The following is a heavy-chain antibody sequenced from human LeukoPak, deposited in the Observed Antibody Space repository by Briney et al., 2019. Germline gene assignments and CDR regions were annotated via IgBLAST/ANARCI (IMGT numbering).Heavy chain of an antibody. CDR1: GFTFSNHG. CDR2: ISPNGDIA. D-gene: IGHD3-10*01. CDR3: AKDDAWLRFGE. V-gene: IGHV3-23*01. Sequence: PGGSLRLSCAASGFTFSNHGMNWVRQAPGKGLEWVSGISPNGDIAYYADSVKGRFTISRDNSKNTLYLEVISLTAEDTAVYYCAKDDAWLRFGEWSQGILVTVSS. J-gene: IGHJ4*02.